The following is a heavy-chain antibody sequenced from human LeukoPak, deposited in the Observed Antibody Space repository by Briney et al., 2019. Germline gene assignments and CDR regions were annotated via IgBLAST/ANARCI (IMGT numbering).Heavy chain of an antibody. D-gene: IGHD5/OR15-5a*01. CDR1: GDSNNNYY. V-gene: IGHV4-4*07. Sequence: SETLSITSSDYGDSNNNYYWSWIRQPAGKGLERIGRLYSSGINNYRPYPNSRDTIAVAVSKNQFSPKVKFVTAADTAVYYCARNARVSESDYGMDVWGQGTTVTVSS. CDR2: LYSSGIN. CDR3: ARNARVSESDYGMDV. J-gene: IGHJ6*02.